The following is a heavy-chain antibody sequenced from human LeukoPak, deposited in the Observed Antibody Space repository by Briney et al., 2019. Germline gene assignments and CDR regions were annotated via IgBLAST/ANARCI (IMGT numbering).Heavy chain of an antibody. CDR2: IIPIFGTA. CDR3: ARDGDIAVAGPSAY. CDR1: GGTFSSYA. V-gene: IGHV1-69*13. D-gene: IGHD6-19*01. J-gene: IGHJ4*02. Sequence: SVKVSCKASGGTFSSYAISWVRQAPGQGLEWMGGIIPIFGTANYAQKFQGRVTITADESTSTAYMELSSLRSEDTAVYYCARDGDIAVAGPSAYWGQGTLVTVSS.